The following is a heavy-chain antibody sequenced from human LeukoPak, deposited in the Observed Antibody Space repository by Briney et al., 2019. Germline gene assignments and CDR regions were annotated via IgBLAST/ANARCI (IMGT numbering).Heavy chain of an antibody. CDR3: ASVFSRSSGWYDSYYYMDV. V-gene: IGHV1-2*06. D-gene: IGHD6-19*01. J-gene: IGHJ6*03. Sequence: GASVKVPCKASGYTFTGYYMHWVRQAPGQGLEWMGRINPNSGGTNYAQKFQGRVTMTRDTSISTAYMELSRLRSDDTAVYYCASVFSRSSGWYDSYYYMDVWGKGTTVTVSS. CDR1: GYTFTGYY. CDR2: INPNSGGT.